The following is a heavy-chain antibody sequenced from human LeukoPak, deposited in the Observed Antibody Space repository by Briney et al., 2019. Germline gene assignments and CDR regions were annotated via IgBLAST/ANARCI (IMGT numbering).Heavy chain of an antibody. D-gene: IGHD4-17*01. CDR3: ATNNYGDYGPHY. CDR2: IWFDGSKK. V-gene: IGHV3-33*01. J-gene: IGHJ4*02. CDR1: GFTFSSYG. Sequence: GGSLRLSCATSGFTFSSYGLHWVRQAPGKGLEWVAVIWFDGSKKYYGDSVKGRFTISRDNSKNTLYLQMNSLRAEDTAAYYCATNNYGDYGPHYWGQGALVTVSS.